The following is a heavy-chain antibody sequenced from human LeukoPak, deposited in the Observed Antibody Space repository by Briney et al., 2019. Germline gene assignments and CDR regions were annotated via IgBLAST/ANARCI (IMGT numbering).Heavy chain of an antibody. CDR2: IYSNENT. J-gene: IGHJ4*02. Sequence: PSETLSLTCTVSGGSITSYYWSWIRQPAGKGLEWIGRIYSNENTNYNPSLKSRVTISVDTSKNQFSLKLSSVTAADTAVYYCARGVYSSSWPFDYWGQGTLVTVSS. CDR3: ARGVYSSSWPFDY. V-gene: IGHV4-4*07. CDR1: GGSITSYY. D-gene: IGHD6-13*01.